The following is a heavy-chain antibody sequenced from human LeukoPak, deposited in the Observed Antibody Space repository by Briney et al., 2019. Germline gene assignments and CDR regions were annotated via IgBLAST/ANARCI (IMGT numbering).Heavy chain of an antibody. D-gene: IGHD2-21*02. CDR2: INPNSGGT. J-gene: IGHJ2*01. V-gene: IGHV1-2*02. CDR1: GYTFSGYY. CDR3: ARDQGVVTSIFSLGYFDL. Sequence: ASVKVSCKASGYTFSGYYTHWVRQAPGQGLEWMGWINPNSGGTNYAQKFQGRVTMTRDTSISTAYMELSWLTSDDTAVYYCARDQGVVTSIFSLGYFDLWGRGTLVTVSS.